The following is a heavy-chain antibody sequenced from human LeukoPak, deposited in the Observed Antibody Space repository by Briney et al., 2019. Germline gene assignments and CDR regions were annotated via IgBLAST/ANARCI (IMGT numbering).Heavy chain of an antibody. CDR3: AKDGDSSGYYWFSNYFDY. CDR2: ISWNSGSI. V-gene: IGHV3-9*01. Sequence: GRSLRLSCAASGFTFDDYAMHWVRQAPGKGLEWGSGISWNSGSIGYADSVKGRFTISRDNAKNSLYLQMNSLRAEDTALYYCAKDGDSSGYYWFSNYFDYWGQGTLVTVSS. CDR1: GFTFDDYA. D-gene: IGHD3-22*01. J-gene: IGHJ4*02.